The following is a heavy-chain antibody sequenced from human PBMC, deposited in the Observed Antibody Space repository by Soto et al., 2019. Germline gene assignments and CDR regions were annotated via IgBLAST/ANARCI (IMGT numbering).Heavy chain of an antibody. Sequence: SETLSLTCAVYGGSFSGYYWSWIRQPPGKXLEWIGEINHSGSTNYNPSLKSRVTISVDTSKNQFSLKLSSVTAADTAVYYCARGRFLLGYYDSSGYLYWFDPWGQGTLVTVSS. CDR1: GGSFSGYY. V-gene: IGHV4-34*01. J-gene: IGHJ5*02. CDR3: ARGRFLLGYYDSSGYLYWFDP. D-gene: IGHD3-22*01. CDR2: INHSGST.